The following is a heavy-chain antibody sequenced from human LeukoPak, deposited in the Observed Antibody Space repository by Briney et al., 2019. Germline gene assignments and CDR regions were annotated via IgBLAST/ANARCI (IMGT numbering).Heavy chain of an antibody. CDR1: GFSVGDNY. Sequence: GGSLRLSCAASGFSVGDNYMSWVRQAPGKGLEWVSVIYSSGEIYYIESVEGRFTISRDNSKNILYLQMNTLRAEDTAVYYCASGQGWHFDLWGRGTLVTVSS. CDR3: ASGQGWHFDL. V-gene: IGHV3-53*01. CDR2: IYSSGEI. J-gene: IGHJ2*01.